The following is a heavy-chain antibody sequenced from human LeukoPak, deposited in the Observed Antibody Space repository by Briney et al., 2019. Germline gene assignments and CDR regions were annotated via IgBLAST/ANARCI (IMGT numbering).Heavy chain of an antibody. CDR1: GFTFSSYE. D-gene: IGHD2-15*01. CDR3: ARFSYYCSGGSCYPDGMDV. J-gene: IGHJ6*02. CDR2: ISSSGSTI. Sequence: GGSPRLSCAASGFTFSSYEMNWVRQAPGKGLEWVSYISSSGSTIYYADSVKGRFTISRDNAKNSLYLQMNSLRAEDTAVYYCARFSYYCSGGSCYPDGMDVWGQGTTVTVSS. V-gene: IGHV3-48*03.